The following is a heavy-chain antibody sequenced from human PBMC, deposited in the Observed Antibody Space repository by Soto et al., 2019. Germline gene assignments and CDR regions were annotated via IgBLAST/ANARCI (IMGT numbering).Heavy chain of an antibody. CDR2: IYSGGST. CDR1: GFTVSSNY. CDR3: AMTKYDSSGYYFGY. J-gene: IGHJ4*02. Sequence: GGSLRLSCAASGFTVSSNYMSWVRKAPGKGLEWVSVIYSGGSTYYGDSEKGRYSISRDNSKNTLYLQMNSLRAEDTAVYYCAMTKYDSSGYYFGYWGQGTLVTVSS. D-gene: IGHD3-22*01. V-gene: IGHV3-66*01.